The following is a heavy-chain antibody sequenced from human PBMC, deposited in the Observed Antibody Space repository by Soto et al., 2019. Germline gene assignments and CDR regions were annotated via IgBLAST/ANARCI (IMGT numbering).Heavy chain of an antibody. Sequence: QVQLQQWGAGLLKPSETLSLTCAVYGGSFSGYYWSWIRQPPGKGLEWIGEINHSGSTNYNPSLTSRVTIAVDTSKNQFSLKLSSVTAADTAVYYCAREDAYNWNDVTDYWGQGTLVTVSS. V-gene: IGHV4-34*01. CDR2: INHSGST. CDR1: GGSFSGYY. D-gene: IGHD1-20*01. CDR3: AREDAYNWNDVTDY. J-gene: IGHJ4*02.